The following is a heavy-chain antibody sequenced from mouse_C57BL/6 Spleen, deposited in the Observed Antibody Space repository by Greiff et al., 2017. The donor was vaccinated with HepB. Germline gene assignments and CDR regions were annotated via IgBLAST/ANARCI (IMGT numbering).Heavy chain of an antibody. V-gene: IGHV5-17*01. CDR2: ISSGSSTI. CDR3: ARKAPINTVVALYYFDY. J-gene: IGHJ2*01. Sequence: EVKLMESGGGLVKPGGSLKLSCAASGFTFSDYGMHWVRQAPEKGLEWVAYISSGSSTIYYADTVKGRFTISRDNAKNTLFLQMTSLRSEDTAMYYCARKAPINTVVALYYFDYWGQGTTRTVSS. CDR1: GFTFSDYG. D-gene: IGHD1-1*01.